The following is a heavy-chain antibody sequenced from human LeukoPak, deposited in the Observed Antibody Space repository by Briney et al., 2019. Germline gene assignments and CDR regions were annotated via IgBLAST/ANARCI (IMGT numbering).Heavy chain of an antibody. V-gene: IGHV4-59*04. CDR1: GVSISDYH. Sequence: PSETLSLTCSVSGVSISDYHWIWIRQPPGKRLEWMGSVYYSGSTYDNPSLKSRVTMAIDTSKNQFSLKLSSVTAADTAVYYCARQSDFSYYYYGMDVWGQGTTVTVSS. CDR2: VYYSGST. J-gene: IGHJ6*02. CDR3: ARQSDFSYYYYGMDV. D-gene: IGHD3-3*01.